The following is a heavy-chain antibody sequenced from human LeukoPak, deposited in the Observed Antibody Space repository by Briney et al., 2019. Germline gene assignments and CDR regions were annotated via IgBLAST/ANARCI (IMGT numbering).Heavy chain of an antibody. D-gene: IGHD5-24*01. V-gene: IGHV3-73*01. CDR2: IRSKANSYAT. J-gene: IGHJ4*02. CDR1: GFTFSGSA. Sequence: PGGSLRLSCAASGFTFSGSAMHWVRRASGKGLEWVGRIRSKANSYATAYAASVKGRFTISRDDSKNTAYLQMNSLKTEDTAVYYCTSRDGYNGDLDYWGQGTLVTVSP. CDR3: TSRDGYNGDLDY.